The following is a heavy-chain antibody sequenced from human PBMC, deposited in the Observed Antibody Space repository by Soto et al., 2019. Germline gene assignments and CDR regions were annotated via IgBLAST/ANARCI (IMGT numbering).Heavy chain of an antibody. D-gene: IGHD3-3*01. CDR3: ARAAGHNYDFWSGYYGGFDY. Sequence: QVQLVQSGAEVKKPGASVKVSCKASGYTFTSYAMHWVRQAPGQRLEWKGWINAGNGNTKYSQKFQGRVTITRDTSASTAYMELSSLRSEDTAVYYCARAAGHNYDFWSGYYGGFDYWGQGTLVTVSS. V-gene: IGHV1-3*01. CDR2: INAGNGNT. J-gene: IGHJ4*02. CDR1: GYTFTSYA.